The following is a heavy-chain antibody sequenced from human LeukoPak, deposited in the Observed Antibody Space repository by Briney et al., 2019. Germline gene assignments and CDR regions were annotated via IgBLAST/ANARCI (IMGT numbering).Heavy chain of an antibody. D-gene: IGHD2-2*01. J-gene: IGHJ3*02. Sequence: GGPLSLFCAASGFTCDVYGMRWPRKAPGKALEGVSGINWNGGSTGYADSVKGGFTISKDNAKNSLYLQMNSLRAEDTALYYCARKSVVPAANSAPINAFDIWGQGTMVTVSS. V-gene: IGHV3-20*04. CDR2: INWNGGST. CDR3: ARKSVVPAANSAPINAFDI. CDR1: GFTCDVYG.